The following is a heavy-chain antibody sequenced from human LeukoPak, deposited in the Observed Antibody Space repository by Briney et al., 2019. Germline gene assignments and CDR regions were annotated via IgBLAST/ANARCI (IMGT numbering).Heavy chain of an antibody. V-gene: IGHV3-23*01. D-gene: IGHD3-10*01. Sequence: GGSLRLSCAASGFTFSNYAMTWVRQAPGKGLEWVSAISGSGGSTYYADSVKGRFTISRDNSKNTLYLQMNSLRAEDTAVYYCAKAPYYYGSGSYHDYWGQGTLVTVSS. CDR1: GFTFSNYA. J-gene: IGHJ4*02. CDR2: ISGSGGST. CDR3: AKAPYYYGSGSYHDY.